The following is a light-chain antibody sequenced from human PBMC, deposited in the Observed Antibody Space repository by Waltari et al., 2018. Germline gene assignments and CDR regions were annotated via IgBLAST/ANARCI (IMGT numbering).Light chain of an antibody. J-gene: IGLJ2*01. CDR1: SSDGGRYNY. CDR2: EVS. V-gene: IGLV2-8*01. CDR3: SSYAGSNNVV. Sequence: QSALTQPVSVSGSPGQSIAISCTGTSSDGGRYNYVSWYQQHPGKAPKRMIYEVSTRPAVVPARLSGAKSGSTASLTVSGLQAEDEADYYCSSYAGSNNVVFGGGTKLTVL.